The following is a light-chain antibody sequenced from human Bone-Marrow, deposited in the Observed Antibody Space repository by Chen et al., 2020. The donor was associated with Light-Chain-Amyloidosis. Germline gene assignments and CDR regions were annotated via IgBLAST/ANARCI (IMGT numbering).Light chain of an antibody. CDR1: SSNIGIKY. CDR2: RNN. Sequence: QPLLTQPPSASGTPGQRVTISCSGASSNIGIKYVYWYQHFPGAAPKLLNHRNNQRPSGVPDRFSASKSGTSAVLAISGLRSEDEADYYCAAWDGSLSGYVFGTGTKVIVL. V-gene: IGLV1-47*01. J-gene: IGLJ1*01. CDR3: AAWDGSLSGYV.